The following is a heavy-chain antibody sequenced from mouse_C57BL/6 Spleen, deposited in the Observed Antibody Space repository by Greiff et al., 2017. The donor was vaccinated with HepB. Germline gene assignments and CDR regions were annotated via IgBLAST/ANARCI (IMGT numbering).Heavy chain of an antibody. CDR1: GYTFTDYE. J-gene: IGHJ2*01. V-gene: IGHV1-15*01. CDR3: TRGLLRFYYFDY. D-gene: IGHD1-1*01. Sequence: VQLQQSGAELVRPGASVTLSCKASGYTFTDYEMHWVKQTPVHGLEWIGAIDPETGGTAYNQKFKGKAILTADKSSSTAYMELRSLTSEDSAVYYCTRGLLRFYYFDYWGQGTTLTVSS. CDR2: IDPETGGT.